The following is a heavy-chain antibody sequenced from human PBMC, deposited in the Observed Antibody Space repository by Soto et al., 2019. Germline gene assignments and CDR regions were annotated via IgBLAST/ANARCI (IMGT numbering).Heavy chain of an antibody. V-gene: IGHV3-30*18. CDR3: AKDSIQDSGYARKRRYYYYYMDV. CDR2: ISYDGSNK. CDR1: GFTFSSYG. J-gene: IGHJ6*03. D-gene: IGHD5-12*01. Sequence: QVQLVESGGGVVQPGRSLRLSCAASGFTFSSYGMHWVRQAPAKGLEWVAVISYDGSNKYYADSVKGRFTISRDNSKNTLYLKMNSLRAEDTAVYYCAKDSIQDSGYARKRRYYYYYMDVWGKGTTVTVSS.